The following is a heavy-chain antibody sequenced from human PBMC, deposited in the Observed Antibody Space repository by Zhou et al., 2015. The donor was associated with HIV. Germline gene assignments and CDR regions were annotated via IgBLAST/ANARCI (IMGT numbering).Heavy chain of an antibody. V-gene: IGHV3-53*02. CDR1: GFTVSSNY. Sequence: EVQLVETGGGLIQPGGSLRLSCAASGFTVSSNYMSWVRQAPGKGLEWVSVIYSGGSTYYADSVKGRFTISRDNSKNTLYLQMHSLRAEDTAVYYCARDRGAAHSGSYYFDYWGQGTLVTVSS. CDR2: IYSGGST. CDR3: ARDRGAAHSGSYYFDY. J-gene: IGHJ4*02. D-gene: IGHD1-26*01.